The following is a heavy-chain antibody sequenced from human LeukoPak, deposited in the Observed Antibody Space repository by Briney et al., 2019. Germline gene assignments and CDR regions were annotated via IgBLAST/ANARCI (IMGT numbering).Heavy chain of an antibody. CDR1: GITLSNYG. Sequence: GGSLRLSCVVSGITLSNYGMSWVRQAPGKGLEWVAGISDSGGRTNYADSVKGRFTISRDSPKNTLYLQMNSLRAEDTAAYFCAKRGVVIRVILVGFHKEAYYFDSWGQGALVTVSS. V-gene: IGHV3-23*01. D-gene: IGHD3-22*01. CDR3: AKRGVVIRVILVGFHKEAYYFDS. CDR2: ISDSGGRT. J-gene: IGHJ4*02.